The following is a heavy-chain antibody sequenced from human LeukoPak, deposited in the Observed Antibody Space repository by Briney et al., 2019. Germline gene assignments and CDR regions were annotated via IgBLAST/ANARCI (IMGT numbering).Heavy chain of an antibody. CDR2: ISGSGDST. V-gene: IGHV3-23*01. D-gene: IGHD3-22*01. J-gene: IGHJ6*02. CDR3: ARGSPIPFGSGYNYYYYGMDV. Sequence: SGGSLRLSCAASGFTFTTFAMNWVRQAPGKGPEWVSGISGSGDSTYYADSVKGRFTISRDNSKNTLYLQMNSLRAEDTAVYYCARGSPIPFGSGYNYYYYGMDVWGQGTTVTVSS. CDR1: GFTFTTFA.